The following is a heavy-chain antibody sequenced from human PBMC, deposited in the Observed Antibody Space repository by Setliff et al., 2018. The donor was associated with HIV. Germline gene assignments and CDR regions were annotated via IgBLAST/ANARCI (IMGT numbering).Heavy chain of an antibody. V-gene: IGHV7-4-1*01. D-gene: IGHD3-3*01. J-gene: IGHJ6*03. CDR3: TRDHTPPPNYDFWSGQLDLRNIFYYMDV. Sequence: ASVKVSCKASGYTFTGYYMHWVRQAPGQGLEWMGCINCNAGNPTYAHGFTGRFVFSVDTPVSTAYLRIFNLKAEDTAVYYCTRDHTPPPNYDFWSGQLDLRNIFYYMDVWGTGSPVTVSS. CDR2: INCNAGNP. CDR1: GYTFTGYY.